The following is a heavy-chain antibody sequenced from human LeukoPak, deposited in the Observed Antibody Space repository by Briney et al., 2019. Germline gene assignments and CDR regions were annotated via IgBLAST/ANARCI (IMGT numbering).Heavy chain of an antibody. Sequence: PSDTLTLTCTLSVDPLSDYHRVWMRQPPGKGLEWIGYCHNSGTSTYNPSLKSRVTISADTSKNQFSLKLNSLTTADTAVYYCTRGAGWLIDYWGQGILVTVSS. CDR1: VDPLSDYH. V-gene: IGHV4-59*07. D-gene: IGHD3-16*01. CDR3: TRGAGWLIDY. J-gene: IGHJ4*02. CDR2: CHNSGTS.